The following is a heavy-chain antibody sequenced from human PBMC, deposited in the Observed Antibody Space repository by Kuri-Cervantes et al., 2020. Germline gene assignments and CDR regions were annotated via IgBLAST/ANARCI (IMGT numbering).Heavy chain of an antibody. CDR3: AMYSSSWYDAFDI. V-gene: IGHV1-69*05. CDR2: IIPIFGTA. CDR1: GGTFSSYA. Sequence: SVKVSCKASGGTFSSYAISWVRQAPGQGLEWMGGIIPIFGTANYAQKFQGRVTITTDESKSTAYMELSSLRSEDTAVYYCAMYSSSWYDAFDIWGQGTMVTVSS. J-gene: IGHJ3*02. D-gene: IGHD6-13*01.